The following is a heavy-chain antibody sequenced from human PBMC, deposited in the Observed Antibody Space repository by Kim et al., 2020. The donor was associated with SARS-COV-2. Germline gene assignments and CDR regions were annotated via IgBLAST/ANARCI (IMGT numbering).Heavy chain of an antibody. D-gene: IGHD6-13*01. CDR3: AISVGAAVYYYGMDV. CDR1: GGSISSSSYY. V-gene: IGHV4-39*01. CDR2: IYYSGST. Sequence: SETLSLTCTVSGGSISSSSYYWGWIRQPPGKGLEWIGSIYYSGSTYYNPSLKSRVTISVDTSKNQFSLKLSSVTAADTAVYYCAISVGAAVYYYGMDVWGQGTTVTVSS. J-gene: IGHJ6*02.